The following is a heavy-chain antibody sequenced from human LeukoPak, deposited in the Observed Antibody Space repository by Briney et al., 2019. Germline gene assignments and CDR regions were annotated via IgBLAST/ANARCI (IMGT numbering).Heavy chain of an antibody. D-gene: IGHD3-9*01. J-gene: IGHJ4*02. V-gene: IGHV3-23*01. CDR2: FSGSGGGT. Sequence: GGSLRLSCAASGFTFSSYWMSWVRQAPGKGLEWVSAFSGSGGGTYYADSVKGRFTVSRDNSKNTLYLQMNSLRAEDTAIYFCAKSSPPPLRYWGQGTLVTVTS. CDR1: GFTFSSYW. CDR3: AKSSPPPLRY.